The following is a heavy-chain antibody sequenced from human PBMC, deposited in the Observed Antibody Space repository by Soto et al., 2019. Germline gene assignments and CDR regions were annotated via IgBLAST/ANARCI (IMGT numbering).Heavy chain of an antibody. V-gene: IGHV4-4*07. CDR2: VYSSGTT. J-gene: IGHJ4*02. Sequence: SETLSLTCSVSGGSINSYWWSWIRQPAGKGLEWIGRVYSSGTTDYNPSLNSRATLSVETSKNQFSLKLSSVTAADTAVYYCSRDIGSYAYGEGYWGQGIQVTVSS. CDR3: SRDIGSYAYGEGY. CDR1: GGSINSYW. D-gene: IGHD3-10*01.